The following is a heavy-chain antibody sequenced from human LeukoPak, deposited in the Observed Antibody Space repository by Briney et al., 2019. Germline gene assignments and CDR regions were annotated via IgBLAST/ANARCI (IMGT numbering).Heavy chain of an antibody. D-gene: IGHD3-10*01. V-gene: IGHV1-8*01. CDR1: GYTFINYD. J-gene: IGHJ4*02. Sequence: GASVKVSCKASGYTFINYDIMWVRQATGHGLEWMGWMNSNSGNTGYAQKFQGRVTMTRDTSMSTAYMELSSLRFEDTAVYYCTRGRGGTIVRGYMDYWGQGTLVTVSS. CDR2: MNSNSGNT. CDR3: TRGRGGTIVRGYMDY.